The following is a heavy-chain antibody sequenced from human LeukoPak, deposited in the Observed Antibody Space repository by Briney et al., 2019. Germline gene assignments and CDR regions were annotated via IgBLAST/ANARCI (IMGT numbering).Heavy chain of an antibody. CDR3: ARVRYDFWSGYPFVDP. CDR2: IYTSGST. D-gene: IGHD3-3*01. CDR1: GGSISSYY. V-gene: IGHV4-4*09. J-gene: IGHJ5*02. Sequence: SETLSLTCTVSGGSISSYYWSWIRQPPGKGLEWIGYIYTSGSTNYNPSLKSRVTISVDTSKNQFSLKLSSVTAADTAVYYCARVRYDFWSGYPFVDPWGQGTLVTASS.